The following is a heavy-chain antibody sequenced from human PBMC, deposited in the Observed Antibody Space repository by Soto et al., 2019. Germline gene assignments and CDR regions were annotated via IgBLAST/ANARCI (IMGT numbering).Heavy chain of an antibody. V-gene: IGHV5-51*01. D-gene: IGHD3-10*01. CDR3: ARGTYYYGSGSYRDDAFDI. CDR1: GYSFTRYW. J-gene: IGHJ3*02. Sequence: PGESLQISCKGPGYSFTRYWIGWERQMPGKGLEWMGIIYPGDSDTRYSPSFQGQVTISADKSISTAYLQWSSLKASDTAMYYCARGTYYYGSGSYRDDAFDIWGQGTMVTVSS. CDR2: IYPGDSDT.